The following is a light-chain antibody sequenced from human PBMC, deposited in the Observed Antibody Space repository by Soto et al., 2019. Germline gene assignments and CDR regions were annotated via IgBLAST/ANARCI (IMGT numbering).Light chain of an antibody. CDR2: GAS. Sequence: DIQMTQSPSSLSASVGDRVTITCRASLRISSDLNWFQQKPGKAPKVLIFGASSLQSGFPSRFSGSGSGTEFTLTISSLQREDSATSYLQQSYTTPRTFGQGTKLEIK. J-gene: IGKJ2*01. CDR1: LRISSD. CDR3: QQSYTTPRT. V-gene: IGKV1-39*01.